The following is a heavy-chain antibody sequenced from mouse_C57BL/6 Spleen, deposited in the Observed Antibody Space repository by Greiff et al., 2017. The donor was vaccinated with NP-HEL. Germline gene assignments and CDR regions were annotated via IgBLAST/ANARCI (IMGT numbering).Heavy chain of an antibody. D-gene: IGHD2-2*01. Sequence: QVQLKESGPELVKPGASVKISCKASGYAFSSSWMNWVKQRPGKGLEWIGRIYPGDGDTNYNGKFKGKATLTADKSSSTAYMQLSSLTSEDSAVYFCALWLRGAMDYWGQGTSVTVSS. CDR3: ALWLRGAMDY. CDR2: IYPGDGDT. J-gene: IGHJ4*01. CDR1: GYAFSSSW. V-gene: IGHV1-82*01.